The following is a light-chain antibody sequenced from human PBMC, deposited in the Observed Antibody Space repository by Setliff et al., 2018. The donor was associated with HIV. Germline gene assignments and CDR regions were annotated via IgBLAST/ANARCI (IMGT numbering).Light chain of an antibody. J-gene: IGLJ1*01. V-gene: IGLV2-14*01. CDR1: SSDVGGYSY. CDR3: KSYISTDTFV. Sequence: QSVLAQPASVSGSPGQSITISCTGTSSDVGGYSYVSWYQHHPGKAPKVMIYGVSNRPSGVSNRFSGSKSGNTASLTISGLQAEDEADYYCKSYISTDTFVFGTGTKVTVL. CDR2: GVS.